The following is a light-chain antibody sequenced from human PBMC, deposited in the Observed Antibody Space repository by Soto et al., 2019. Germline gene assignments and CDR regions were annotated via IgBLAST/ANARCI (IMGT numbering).Light chain of an antibody. CDR1: QSVRSSF. V-gene: IGKV3-15*01. CDR3: QQYSNWPLT. CDR2: GAS. J-gene: IGKJ4*01. Sequence: EIVLTQSPATLSLSPGERATLCCRASQSVRSSFLAWYQQKPGQAPSLLIYGASTRATGIPARFSGSGSGTEFTLTINSLQSEDFAVYYCQQYSNWPLTFGGGTKVDIK.